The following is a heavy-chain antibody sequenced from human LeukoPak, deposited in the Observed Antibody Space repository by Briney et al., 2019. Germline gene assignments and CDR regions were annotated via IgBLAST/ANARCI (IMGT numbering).Heavy chain of an antibody. J-gene: IGHJ4*02. CDR2: ISGSSTFI. CDR1: GFTFSPST. V-gene: IGHV3-21*01. Sequence: GGSLRLSCATSGFTFSPSTMNWVRQAPGKGLEWVSSISGSSTFIYYADSVKGRFTISRDNARNSLFLQMNSLRAEDTAVYYCARNNLGYCSSTSCYGPGDYWGQGSLVTVSS. CDR3: ARNNLGYCSSTSCYGPGDY. D-gene: IGHD2-2*01.